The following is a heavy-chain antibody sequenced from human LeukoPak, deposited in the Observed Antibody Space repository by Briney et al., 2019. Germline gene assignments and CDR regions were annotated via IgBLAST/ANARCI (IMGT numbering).Heavy chain of an antibody. D-gene: IGHD3-3*01. CDR1: GGTFSSYA. Sequence: ASVKVSCKASGGTFSSYAISWVRQAPGQGLEWMGGIIPIFGTANYAQKLQGRVTMTTDTSTSTAYMELRSLRSDDTAVYYCARPNYDFWSGVLNWFDPWGQGTLVTVSS. CDR3: ARPNYDFWSGVLNWFDP. CDR2: IIPIFGTA. J-gene: IGHJ5*02. V-gene: IGHV1-69*05.